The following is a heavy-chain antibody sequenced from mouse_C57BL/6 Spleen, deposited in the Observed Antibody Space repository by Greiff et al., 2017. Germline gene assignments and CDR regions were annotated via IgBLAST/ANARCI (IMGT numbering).Heavy chain of an antibody. Sequence: EVMLVESGGDLVKPGGSLKLPCAASGFTFSSYGMSWVRQTPDKRLEWVATISSGGSYTYYPDSVKGRFTISRDNAKNTQYLQMSSLKAEDTAMYCCAREGIPDAMDYWGQGTSVTVSS. CDR1: GFTFSSYG. J-gene: IGHJ4*01. CDR2: ISSGGSYT. V-gene: IGHV5-6*01. CDR3: AREGIPDAMDY.